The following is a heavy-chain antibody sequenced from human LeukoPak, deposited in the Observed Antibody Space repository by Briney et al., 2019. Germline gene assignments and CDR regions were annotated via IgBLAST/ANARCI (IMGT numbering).Heavy chain of an antibody. CDR2: IWYDGSNK. D-gene: IGHD1-26*01. CDR1: GFTFSSFG. Sequence: GGSLRLSCAASGFTFSSFGMHWVRQAPGNGLEWVALIWYDGSNKYYADSVKGRFTISRDNSKNTLFPQMNSLRAEDTAMYYCAKDLGGSPFWGQGTLVTVSS. J-gene: IGHJ4*02. V-gene: IGHV3-33*06. CDR3: AKDLGGSPF.